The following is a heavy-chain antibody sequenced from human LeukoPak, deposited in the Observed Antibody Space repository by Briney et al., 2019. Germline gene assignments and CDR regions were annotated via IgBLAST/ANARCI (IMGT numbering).Heavy chain of an antibody. D-gene: IGHD1-26*01. CDR2: ISLTGET. CDR3: SRESGGFCPFGY. V-gene: IGHV4-4*02. Sequence: SETLSLTCGVSGCSISSTNWWSWVRQPPGQGLEWIGEISLTGETNYNPSINGRVTMSLDESRNQLSLDLTSVTAADTAIYYCSRESGGFCPFGYWGQGTLVIVPP. CDR1: GCSISSTNW. J-gene: IGHJ4*02.